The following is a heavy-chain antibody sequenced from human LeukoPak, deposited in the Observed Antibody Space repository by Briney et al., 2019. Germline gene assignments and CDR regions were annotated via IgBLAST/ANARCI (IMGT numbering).Heavy chain of an antibody. Sequence: PGRSLRLSCAASGFTFSSYWMSWVRQAPGKGLEWVANIKQDGSEKYYVDSVKGRFTISRDNAKNSLYLQMNSLRAEDTAVYYCARCSSGWFTLGLIDYWGQGTLVTVSS. V-gene: IGHV3-7*01. CDR1: GFTFSSYW. D-gene: IGHD6-19*01. J-gene: IGHJ4*02. CDR3: ARCSSGWFTLGLIDY. CDR2: IKQDGSEK.